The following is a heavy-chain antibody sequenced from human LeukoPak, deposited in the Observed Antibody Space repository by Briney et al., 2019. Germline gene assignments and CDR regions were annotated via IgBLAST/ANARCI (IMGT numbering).Heavy chain of an antibody. Sequence: SETLSLTCTVSGGSISSHYWTWVRQPPGKGLEWIGYMSYSGTTNYNTYLKSRVTISVDTSKSQFSLRLNSVTAADTAVYYCARIISGVSYFDSWGQGTLVTVSS. J-gene: IGHJ4*02. CDR2: MSYSGTT. CDR3: ARIISGVSYFDS. V-gene: IGHV4-59*11. CDR1: GGSISSHY. D-gene: IGHD3-3*01.